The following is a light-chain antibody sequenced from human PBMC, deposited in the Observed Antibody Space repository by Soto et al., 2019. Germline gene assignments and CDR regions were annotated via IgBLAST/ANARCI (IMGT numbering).Light chain of an antibody. CDR1: QSVSSN. CDR2: GAS. V-gene: IGKV3-15*01. Sequence: EIVMTQSPATLSVSPGERATLSRRASQSVSSNLAWYQQKPGQAPRLLIYGASTRATGIPARFSGSGSGTDFTLTISSLQSEDFAVYYCQQYNNWPPTFGQGTKLEIK. J-gene: IGKJ2*01. CDR3: QQYNNWPPT.